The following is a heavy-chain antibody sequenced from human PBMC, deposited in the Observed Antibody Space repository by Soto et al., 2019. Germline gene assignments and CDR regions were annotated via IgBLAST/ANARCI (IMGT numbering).Heavy chain of an antibody. CDR1: GGSISSYY. V-gene: IGHV4-59*01. D-gene: IGHD3-16*02. Sequence: SETLSLTCTVSGGSISSYYWSWIRQPPGKGLEWIGYIYYSGSTNYNPSLKSRVTISVDTSKNQFSLKLSSVTAADTAVYYCAREPLYYDYVWGSYRPTYYFDYWGQGTLVTVSS. J-gene: IGHJ4*02. CDR3: AREPLYYDYVWGSYRPTYYFDY. CDR2: IYYSGST.